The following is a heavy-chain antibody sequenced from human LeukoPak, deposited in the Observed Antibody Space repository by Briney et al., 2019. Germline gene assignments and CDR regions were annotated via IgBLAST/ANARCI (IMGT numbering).Heavy chain of an antibody. CDR1: GFTFSSYA. J-gene: IGHJ4*02. V-gene: IGHV3-23*01. CDR2: ISGSGGST. Sequence: GGSLRLSCAASGFTFSSYAMSWVRQAQGKGLGWDSAISGSGGSTYYADSVKGRFTISRDNSKNTLYLQMNSLRAEDTAVYYCAKARGIAALYYFDFRGQGTLVTVSS. CDR3: AKARGIAALYYFDF. D-gene: IGHD6-13*01.